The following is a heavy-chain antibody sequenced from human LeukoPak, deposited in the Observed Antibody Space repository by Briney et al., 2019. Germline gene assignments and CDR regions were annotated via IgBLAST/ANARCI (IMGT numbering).Heavy chain of an antibody. CDR2: ISSSGSTI. CDR1: GFTFSSYE. J-gene: IGHJ5*02. V-gene: IGHV3-48*03. Sequence: GGSLRLSCAASGFTFSSYEMNWVRQAPGKGLEWVSYISSSGSTIYYPDSVKGRFTISRDNAKNSLYLQMNSLRAEDTAVYYCAREGSSGSLAVNWFDPWGQGTLVTVSS. CDR3: AREGSSGSLAVNWFDP. D-gene: IGHD6-19*01.